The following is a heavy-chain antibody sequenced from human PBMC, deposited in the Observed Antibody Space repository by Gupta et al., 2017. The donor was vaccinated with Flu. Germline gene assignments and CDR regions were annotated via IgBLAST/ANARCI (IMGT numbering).Heavy chain of an antibody. CDR3: ARDSVDLPVVVAATPIVRAFDI. V-gene: IGHV1-2*02. D-gene: IGHD2-15*01. J-gene: IGHJ3*02. CDR2: SNPKIGGT. Sequence: QDHGKGLEWMGWSNPKIGGTNDAQKFQGRVTMTRDTSISTADMELSRLRSDDTAVYYCARDSVDLPVVVAATPIVRAFDIWGQGTRVTGSS.